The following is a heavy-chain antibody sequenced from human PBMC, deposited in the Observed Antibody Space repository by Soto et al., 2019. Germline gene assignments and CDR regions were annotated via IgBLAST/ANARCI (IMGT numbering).Heavy chain of an antibody. D-gene: IGHD4-17*01. CDR2: IKSKTDGGTT. CDR3: TTEGDYGADVDY. V-gene: IGHV3-15*01. J-gene: IGHJ4*02. CDR1: GFTFSNAW. Sequence: GGSLRLSCAASGFTFSNAWMSWVRQAPGKGLEWVGRIKSKTDGGTTDYAAPVKGRFTISRDDSKNTLYLQMNSMKTEDTAVYYCTTEGDYGADVDYWGQGTLVTVSS.